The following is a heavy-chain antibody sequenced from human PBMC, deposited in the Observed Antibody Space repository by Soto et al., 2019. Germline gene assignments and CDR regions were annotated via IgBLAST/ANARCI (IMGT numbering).Heavy chain of an antibody. J-gene: IGHJ6*03. CDR2: ISYSGST. D-gene: IGHD2-2*01. V-gene: IGHV4-39*01. Sequence: ASETLSLTCTVSGGSISSSSSSWGWIRQPPGKGLEWLGIISYSGSTYYSPSLKSRVTISVDASKNLFSLKLSSVTAADTAVLYCARHGTSYCSSASCYAGDYYYYMDVWGKGTTVTVSS. CDR3: ARHGTSYCSSASCYAGDYYYYMDV. CDR1: GGSISSSSSS.